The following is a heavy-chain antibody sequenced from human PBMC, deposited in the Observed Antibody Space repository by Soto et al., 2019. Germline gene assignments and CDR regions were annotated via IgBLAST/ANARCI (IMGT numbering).Heavy chain of an antibody. V-gene: IGHV4-30-4*01. CDR1: GGSISSGDYY. CDR2: IYYSGST. D-gene: IGHD2-2*02. CDR3: ARGPAAIGWFDP. Sequence: SETLSLTCTVSGGSISSGDYYWSWIRQPPGKGLEWIGYIYYSGSTYYNPSLKSRVTISVDTSKNQFSLKLSSVTAADTAVYYCARGPAAIGWFDPWGQGTLVTSPQ. J-gene: IGHJ5*02.